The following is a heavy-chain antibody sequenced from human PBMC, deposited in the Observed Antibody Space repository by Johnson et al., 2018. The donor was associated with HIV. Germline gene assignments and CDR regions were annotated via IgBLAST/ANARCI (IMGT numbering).Heavy chain of an antibody. Sequence: MQLVESGGGVVQPGRSLRLSCAASGFTFSSNDMSWVRQTPGKGLEWVSTIYRGGNTYYADSVKGRFTIARAISKNTLYLQLDTLKAEDTAVYFCARTKLEFLAPDAFDWWGQGTMVSVSS. D-gene: IGHD3-10*01. CDR1: GFTFSSND. J-gene: IGHJ3*01. CDR3: ARTKLEFLAPDAFDW. V-gene: IGHV3-66*01. CDR2: IYRGGNT.